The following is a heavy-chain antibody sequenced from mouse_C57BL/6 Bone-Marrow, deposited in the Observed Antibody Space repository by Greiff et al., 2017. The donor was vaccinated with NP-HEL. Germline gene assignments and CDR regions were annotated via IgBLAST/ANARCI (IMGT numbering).Heavy chain of an antibody. CDR1: GYTFTSYW. Sequence: QVQLQQPGAELVMPGASVKLSCKASGYTFTSYWMHWVKQRPGQGLEWIGEIDPSDSYPNYNQKFTGKSTLTVATSSSTAYMQLSSLTSEGSAVCYCARDYGISYDYLDYWGQGTTLTVSS. D-gene: IGHD1-1*01. CDR3: ARDYGISYDYLDY. V-gene: IGHV1-69*01. J-gene: IGHJ2*01. CDR2: IDPSDSYP.